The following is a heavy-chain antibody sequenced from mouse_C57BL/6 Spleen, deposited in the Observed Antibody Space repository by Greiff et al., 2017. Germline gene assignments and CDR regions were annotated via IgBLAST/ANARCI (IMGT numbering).Heavy chain of an antibody. CDR1: GFSLSTFGMG. D-gene: IGHD2-12*01. CDR3: ARSYDCYAVDY. Sequence: QVTLKVSGPGILQPSQTLSLTCSFSGFSLSTFGMGVGWIHQPSGKGLEWLAHIWWDDDKYYNPALKSRLTISKDTSKNQIFLKISNVETADTATCYCARSYDCYAVDYWGQGTSVTVSS. CDR2: IWWDDDK. J-gene: IGHJ4*01. V-gene: IGHV8-8*01.